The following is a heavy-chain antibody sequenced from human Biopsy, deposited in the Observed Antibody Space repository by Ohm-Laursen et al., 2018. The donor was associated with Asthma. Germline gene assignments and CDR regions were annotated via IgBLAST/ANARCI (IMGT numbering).Heavy chain of an antibody. Sequence: ASVKVSCKASGYPFIGYHIHWMRQAPGQGLEWMGRTNPNSGATNYAQKFQGRVTMTRDTSISTAYMEVSRLRSDDTAVYYCARGQKSAGDRWFDPWGQGTLATVSS. CDR1: GYPFIGYH. J-gene: IGHJ5*02. CDR2: TNPNSGAT. CDR3: ARGQKSAGDRWFDP. D-gene: IGHD6-13*01. V-gene: IGHV1-2*06.